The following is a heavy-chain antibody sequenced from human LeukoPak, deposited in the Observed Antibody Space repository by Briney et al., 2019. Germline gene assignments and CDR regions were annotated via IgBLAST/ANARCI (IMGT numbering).Heavy chain of an antibody. V-gene: IGHV3-48*01. Sequence: HPGGSLRLSCAASGFTFSSYSMNWVRQAPGKGLEWVSYISSSSSTIYYADSVKGRFTISRDNAKNSLYLQMNSLRAEDTAVYYCASWDDPPFDYWGQGTLVTVSS. J-gene: IGHJ4*02. CDR3: ASWDDPPFDY. D-gene: IGHD1-26*01. CDR1: GFTFSSYS. CDR2: ISSSSSTI.